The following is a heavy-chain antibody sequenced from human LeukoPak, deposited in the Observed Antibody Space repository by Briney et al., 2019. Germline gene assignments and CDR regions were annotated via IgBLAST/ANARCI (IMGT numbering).Heavy chain of an antibody. D-gene: IGHD2-2*01. CDR2: INPDRGGT. V-gene: IGHV1-2*02. CDR1: GYTFTCFY. Sequence: ASVKVSCKASGYTFTCFYIYWVRQAPGQGLEWMGWINPDRGGTNYAQKFQGRVTLTRYTSINTAYMELSGLTSDDTAVYYCVREDFVVIPAAMRGDYWGQGTLVIVSS. J-gene: IGHJ4*02. CDR3: VREDFVVIPAAMRGDY.